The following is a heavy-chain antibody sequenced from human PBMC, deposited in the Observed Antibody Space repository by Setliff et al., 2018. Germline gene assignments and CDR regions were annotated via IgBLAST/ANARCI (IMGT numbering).Heavy chain of an antibody. CDR3: ARSFSRREKFLLDY. CDR2: INYSGST. J-gene: IGHJ4*02. Sequence: PSETLSLTCTVSGGSISSYYWSWIRQPPGKGLEWIGYINYSGSTNYNPSLKSRVTISLDTSKKQFSLKVSSVTAADTAVYYCARSFSRREKFLLDYWGQGALVTVSS. CDR1: GGSISSYY. V-gene: IGHV4-59*12.